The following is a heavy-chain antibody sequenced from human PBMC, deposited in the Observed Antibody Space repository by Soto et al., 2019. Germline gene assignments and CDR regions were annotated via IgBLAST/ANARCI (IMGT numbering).Heavy chain of an antibody. CDR1: GFTFSSYA. J-gene: IGHJ4*02. CDR2: ISANGRNT. V-gene: IGHV3-23*01. D-gene: IGHD5-18*01. Sequence: EVHLLESGGNVVQPGGSLRLSCAASGFTFSSYAMNWVRQAPGKGLEWVSSISANGRNTYYADSVKGRFTISRDRSTNTLYLQLESLRVEDPAIYYCAKAPPRVGWLTSGAQFACWRQGNLVTVSS. CDR3: AKAPPRVGWLTSGAQFAC.